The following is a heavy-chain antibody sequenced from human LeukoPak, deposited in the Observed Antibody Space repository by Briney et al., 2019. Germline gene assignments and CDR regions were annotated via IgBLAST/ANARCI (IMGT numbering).Heavy chain of an antibody. J-gene: IGHJ5*02. CDR2: INPNSGGT. D-gene: IGHD4-17*01. V-gene: IGHV1-2*06. Sequence: ASVKVSCKASGYTFTGYYMHWVRQAPGQGLEWMGRINPNSGGTNYAQKFQGRVTMTRDTSISTAYMELSRLRSDDTAVYYCARGLGDDYGDNNWLDPWGQGTLVTVSS. CDR3: ARGLGDDYGDNNWLDP. CDR1: GYTFTGYY.